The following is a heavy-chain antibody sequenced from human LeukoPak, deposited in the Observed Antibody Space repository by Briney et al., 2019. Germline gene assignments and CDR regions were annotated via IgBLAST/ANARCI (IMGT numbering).Heavy chain of an antibody. J-gene: IGHJ6*02. CDR1: GGSISSGGYY. V-gene: IGHV4-31*03. CDR3: ARGRSFYYYYGMDV. Sequence: PSQTLSLTCTVSGGSISSGGYYWSWIRQHPGKGLEWIGYIYDSGSTYYNPSLKSRVTISVDTSKNQFSLKLSSVTAADTAVYYCARGRSFYYYYGMDVWGQGTTVTVSS. D-gene: IGHD4-17*01. CDR2: IYDSGST.